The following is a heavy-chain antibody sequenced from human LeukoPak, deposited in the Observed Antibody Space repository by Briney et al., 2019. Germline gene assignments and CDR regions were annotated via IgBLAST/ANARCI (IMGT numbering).Heavy chain of an antibody. Sequence: SETLSPTCTVSGGSISSYYWSWIRQPPGKGLEWIGYIYYSGSTNYNPSLKSRVTISVDTSKNQFSLKLSSVTAADTAVYYCARGSGVSSDYWGQGTLVTVSS. J-gene: IGHJ4*02. CDR2: IYYSGST. V-gene: IGHV4-59*01. D-gene: IGHD3-10*01. CDR3: ARGSGVSSDY. CDR1: GGSISSYY.